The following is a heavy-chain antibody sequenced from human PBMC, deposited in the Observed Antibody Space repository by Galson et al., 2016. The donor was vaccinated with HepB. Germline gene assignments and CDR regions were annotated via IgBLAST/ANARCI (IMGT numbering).Heavy chain of an antibody. J-gene: IGHJ5*02. CDR1: GASITNRDSY. CDR2: LYFSGRT. CDR3: VRFRRGWVQGWFDP. V-gene: IGHV4-39*07. Sequence: ETLSLTCDVSGASITNRDSYWGWIRQPPGKGLEWIGALYFSGRTDYNSSLESRTTISPGTSKSQFSLKLRTVTAADTATYYCVRFRRGWVQGWFDPWGQGTLVTVSA. D-gene: IGHD6-19*01.